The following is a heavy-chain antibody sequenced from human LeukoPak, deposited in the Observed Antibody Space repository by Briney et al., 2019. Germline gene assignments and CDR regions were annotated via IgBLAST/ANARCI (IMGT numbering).Heavy chain of an antibody. D-gene: IGHD3-16*02. CDR2: VNGNGGST. V-gene: IGHV3-23*01. Sequence: PGGSLRLSCAAFGFSFSTYAMSWVRQAPGKGLEWVSGVNGNGGSTSYADSVKGRFTIFRDNSKNTVYLQMNSLRVEDTAVYYCAKSLYGGCDYWGQGTVVTVSS. CDR3: AKSLYGGCDY. CDR1: GFSFSTYA. J-gene: IGHJ4*02.